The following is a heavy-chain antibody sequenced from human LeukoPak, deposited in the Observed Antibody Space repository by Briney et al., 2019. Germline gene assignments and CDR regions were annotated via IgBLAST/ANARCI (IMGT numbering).Heavy chain of an antibody. J-gene: IGHJ4*02. CDR1: GGSISSYY. D-gene: IGHD3-16*01. Sequence: PSETLSLTCTVSGGSISSYYWSWIRQPPGKGLEWIGYIYYSGSTNYNPSLKSRVTISVDTSKNQFSLKLSSVTAADTAVYYCARDRVSTRGYLDYWGQGTLVTVSS. V-gene: IGHV4-59*01. CDR2: IYYSGST. CDR3: ARDRVSTRGYLDY.